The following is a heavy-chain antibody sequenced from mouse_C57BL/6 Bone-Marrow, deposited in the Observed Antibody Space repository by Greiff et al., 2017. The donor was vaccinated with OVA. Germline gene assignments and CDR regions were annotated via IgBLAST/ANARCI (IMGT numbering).Heavy chain of an antibody. CDR3: AREGLLLRWWYFDV. V-gene: IGHV5-4*01. CDR1: GFTFSSYA. Sequence: EVNLVESGGGLVKPGGSLKLSCAASGFTFSSYAMSWVRQTPEKRLEWVATISDGGSYTYYPDNVKGRFTISRDNAKNNLYLQMSHLKSEDTATYYCAREGLLLRWWYFDVWGTGTTVTVSS. CDR2: ISDGGSYT. J-gene: IGHJ1*03. D-gene: IGHD1-1*01.